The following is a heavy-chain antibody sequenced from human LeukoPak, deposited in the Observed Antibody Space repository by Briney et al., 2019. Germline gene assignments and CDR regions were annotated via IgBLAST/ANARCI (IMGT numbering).Heavy chain of an antibody. Sequence: GASVKVSCKASGYTFTSYGISWVRQAPGQGLEWMGWISAYNGNTNYAQKLQGRVTMTTDTSTSTAYMELRSLRSDDTAVYYCASGLLWFGELLFNFDYWGQGTLVTVSS. CDR1: GYTFTSYG. D-gene: IGHD3-10*01. V-gene: IGHV1-18*01. J-gene: IGHJ4*02. CDR3: ASGLLWFGELLFNFDY. CDR2: ISAYNGNT.